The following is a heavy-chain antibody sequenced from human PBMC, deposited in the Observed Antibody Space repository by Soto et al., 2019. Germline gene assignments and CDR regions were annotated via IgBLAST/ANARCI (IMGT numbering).Heavy chain of an antibody. CDR2: INPGDADT. CDR1: VYSFADYW. D-gene: IGHD3-22*01. CDR3: ARHYHYDSTGKRTYYFES. Sequence: EALKISCKGSVYSFADYWIGWVSQMPGKGLEWMGIINPGDADTRYSPSFQGQVTISADQSTSTACLQLSSLRASDTAIYFCARHYHYDSTGKRTYYFESWGQGTLVTVS. J-gene: IGHJ4*02. V-gene: IGHV5-51*01.